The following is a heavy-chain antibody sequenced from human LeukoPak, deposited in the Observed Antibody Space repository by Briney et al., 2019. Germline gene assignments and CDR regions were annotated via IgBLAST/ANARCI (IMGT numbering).Heavy chain of an antibody. CDR2: IKQDGSEK. D-gene: IGHD3-3*01. Sequence: HPGGSLRLSCAASGYTFSSYWMSWVRQAPGKGLEWVANIKQDGSEKYYVDSVKGRFTISRDNAKNSLYLQMNSLRAEDTAVYYCARAYYDFWSGYQSGPPLDWGQGTLVTVSS. CDR3: ARAYYDFWSGYQSGPPLD. J-gene: IGHJ4*02. CDR1: GYTFSSYW. V-gene: IGHV3-7*01.